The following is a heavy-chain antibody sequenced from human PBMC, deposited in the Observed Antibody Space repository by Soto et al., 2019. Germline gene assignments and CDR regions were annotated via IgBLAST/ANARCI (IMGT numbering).Heavy chain of an antibody. Sequence: LRLSCVGSGFTFSNNAMHWVRKAPGKGLVWVAFISFDSSEIHYADSVKGRFTISRVNPRKTLFLHVNSPRADDSAVYYCAIARVADSSLDHWGQGTLVTVSS. CDR1: GFTFSNNA. J-gene: IGHJ1*01. V-gene: IGHV3-30*01. D-gene: IGHD3-3*01. CDR2: ISFDSSEI. CDR3: AIARVADSSLDH.